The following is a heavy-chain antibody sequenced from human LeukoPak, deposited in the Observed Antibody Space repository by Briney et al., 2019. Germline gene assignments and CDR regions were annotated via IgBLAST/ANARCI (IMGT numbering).Heavy chain of an antibody. D-gene: IGHD6-13*01. Sequence: SETLSLTCAVYGGSFSGYYWSWIRQPPGKGLEWIGEINHSGSTNYNPSLKSRVTISVDTSKNQFSLKLSSVTAADTAVYYCARGDSSSWYPWGYWGQGTLVTVSS. CDR3: ARGDSSSWYPWGY. J-gene: IGHJ4*02. CDR2: INHSGST. CDR1: GGSFSGYY. V-gene: IGHV4-34*01.